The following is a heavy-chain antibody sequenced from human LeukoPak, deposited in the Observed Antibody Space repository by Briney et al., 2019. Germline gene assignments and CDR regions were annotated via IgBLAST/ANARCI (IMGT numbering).Heavy chain of an antibody. CDR2: IYYSGST. CDR1: GGSISSYY. V-gene: IGHV4-59*12. D-gene: IGHD3-10*01. CDR3: ARDGWSQGSGSYYIH. Sequence: SETLSLTCTVSGGSISSYYWSWIRQPPGKGLEWIGYIYYSGSTNYNPSLKSRVTISVDTSKNQFSLKLSSVTAADTAVYYCARDGWSQGSGSYYIHWGQGTLVTVSS. J-gene: IGHJ4*02.